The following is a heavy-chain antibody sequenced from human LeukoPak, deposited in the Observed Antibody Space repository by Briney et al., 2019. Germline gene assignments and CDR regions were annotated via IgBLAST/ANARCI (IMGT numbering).Heavy chain of an antibody. Sequence: QAGGSLRLSCAASGFTFSSYAMSWVRQAPGKGLEWVSAISGSGGSTYYADSVKGRFTISRDNSKNTLYLQMNSLRAEDTAVYYCAKVGSSWYLSYFDYWGQGTLVTVSS. V-gene: IGHV3-23*01. CDR2: ISGSGGST. CDR3: AKVGSSWYLSYFDY. CDR1: GFTFSSYA. D-gene: IGHD6-13*01. J-gene: IGHJ4*02.